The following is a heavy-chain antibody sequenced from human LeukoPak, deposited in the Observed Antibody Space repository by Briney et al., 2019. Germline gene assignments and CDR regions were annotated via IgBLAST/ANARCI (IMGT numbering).Heavy chain of an antibody. CDR3: AKWGDYDVLTGYYVSDY. J-gene: IGHJ4*02. CDR2: ITGSGGNT. V-gene: IGHV3-23*01. Sequence: GASLRLSCAASGFTFSNYAMSWVRQAPGKGLEWVSAITGSGGNTYYADSVKGRFTISRDNSKNTVFLQLNSLRAEDTAVYYCAKWGDYDVLTGYYVSDYWGQGTLVTVSS. D-gene: IGHD3-9*01. CDR1: GFTFSNYA.